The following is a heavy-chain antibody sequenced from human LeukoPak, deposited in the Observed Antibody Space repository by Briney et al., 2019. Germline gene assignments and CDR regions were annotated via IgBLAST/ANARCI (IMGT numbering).Heavy chain of an antibody. CDR1: GFTVSSNY. CDR3: ARVAIVGAFRFDY. J-gene: IGHJ4*02. CDR2: IYSGGST. V-gene: IGHV3-66*02. Sequence: GGSLRLSCAASGFTVSSNYMSWVRQAPGKGLEWVSVIYSGGSTYYADSVKGRFTISRDNSMNTLYLQMNSLRAEDTAVYYCARVAIVGAFRFDYWGQGTLVTVSS. D-gene: IGHD1-26*01.